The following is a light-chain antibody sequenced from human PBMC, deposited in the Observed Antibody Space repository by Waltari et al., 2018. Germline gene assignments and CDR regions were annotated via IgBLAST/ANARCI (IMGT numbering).Light chain of an antibody. CDR2: SAS. CDR3: QKYDSVPLT. V-gene: IGKV1-27*01. Sequence: IQMTQSPPSLSASVGDRVTITCRASQGITNYLAWYQQRPGKPPRLLIYSASTLQSGVSSRFSGRGSGTDFTLTISRLQPEDVATYYCQKYDSVPLTFGGGTTVEIK. CDR1: QGITNY. J-gene: IGKJ4*01.